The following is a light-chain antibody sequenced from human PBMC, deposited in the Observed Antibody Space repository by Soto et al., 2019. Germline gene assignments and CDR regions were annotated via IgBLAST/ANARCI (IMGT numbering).Light chain of an antibody. V-gene: IGKV1-5*01. CDR3: QLLNPYSAWT. CDR2: DAS. J-gene: IGKJ1*01. CDR1: QSIDTW. Sequence: DIQMTQSPSTLSASVGDSVTITCRASQSIDTWLAWYQQKPGKAPKLLIYDASTLETWVPSRFSGGGSGTEFTLPISSLQHDDSATNYCQLLNPYSAWTFGQGTKVEIK.